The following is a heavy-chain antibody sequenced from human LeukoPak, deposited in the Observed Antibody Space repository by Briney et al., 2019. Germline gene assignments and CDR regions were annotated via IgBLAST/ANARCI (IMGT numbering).Heavy chain of an antibody. CDR3: ARDDRTYYYNSSGYSRVFSRVWFDP. Sequence: ASVKVSCKASGYSFTSYGISWVRQAPGQGLEWMGWISAYNGNTNYAQKLQGRVTMTTDTSTSTAYMELRSLRSDDTAVYYCARDDRTYYYNSSGYSRVFSRVWFDPWGQGTLVTVSS. J-gene: IGHJ5*02. CDR2: ISAYNGNT. V-gene: IGHV1-18*01. CDR1: GYSFTSYG. D-gene: IGHD3-22*01.